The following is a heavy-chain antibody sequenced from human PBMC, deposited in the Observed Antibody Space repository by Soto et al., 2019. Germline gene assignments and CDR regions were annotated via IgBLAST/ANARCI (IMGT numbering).Heavy chain of an antibody. D-gene: IGHD3-22*01. CDR2: ISSNGGST. CDR3: VKALDAYYYDSSGRTGAGDYYFDY. Sequence: PVVSLRLSCSASGFTFSSYAMHWVRQAPGQGLEYVSAISSNGGSTYYADSVKGRFTISRDNSKNKLYLQMSSLRAEDTAVYYCVKALDAYYYDSSGRTGAGDYYFDYWGQGT. J-gene: IGHJ4*02. CDR1: GFTFSSYA. V-gene: IGHV3-64D*06.